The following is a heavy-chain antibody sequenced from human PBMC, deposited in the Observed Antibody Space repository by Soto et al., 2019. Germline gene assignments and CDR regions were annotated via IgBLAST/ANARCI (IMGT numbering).Heavy chain of an antibody. CDR3: ARDRRGYCSSSSCYEAFDI. V-gene: IGHV3-21*01. Sequence: GGSLRLSCAASGFTFSSYIMNWVRQAPGKGLEWVSSISSSSSYIYYADSVKGRFTISRDNAKNSLYLQMNSLRAEDTAVYYGARDRRGYCSSSSCYEAFDIWGQGTMVTVSS. CDR2: ISSSSSYI. D-gene: IGHD2-2*01. J-gene: IGHJ3*02. CDR1: GFTFSSYI.